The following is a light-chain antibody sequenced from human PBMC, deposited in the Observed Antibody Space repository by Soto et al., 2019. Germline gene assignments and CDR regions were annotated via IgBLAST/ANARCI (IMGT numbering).Light chain of an antibody. J-gene: IGKJ4*01. Sequence: DIPMAQSPSTLSATVGDRVSITCRASQTITTWLAWYQQKPGKAPKLLIYQASTLEAGVPSRFSGSGSGTEFTLTISGLQPDDFASYYCQQYDNYPLTFGGGTKVDIK. CDR1: QTITTW. CDR3: QQYDNYPLT. CDR2: QAS. V-gene: IGKV1-5*03.